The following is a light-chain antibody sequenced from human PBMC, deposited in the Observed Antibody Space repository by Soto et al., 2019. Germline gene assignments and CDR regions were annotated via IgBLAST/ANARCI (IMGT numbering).Light chain of an antibody. Sequence: SELNHAASECGYTGQAATSSSTGTSSEVGGYNLFSWYQQPPGNVPKLIISEVSKRPSGVSNRFSGSESGNTASLTISGLQAEDEADYYCCSYAGRTTLFGTGTKVTVL. CDR1: SSEVGGYNL. J-gene: IGLJ1*01. CDR3: CSYAGRTTL. CDR2: EVS. V-gene: IGLV2-23*02.